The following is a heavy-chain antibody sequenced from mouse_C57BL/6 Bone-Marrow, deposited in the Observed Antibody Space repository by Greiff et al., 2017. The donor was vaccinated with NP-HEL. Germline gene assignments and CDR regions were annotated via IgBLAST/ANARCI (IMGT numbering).Heavy chain of an antibody. CDR1: GFNIKDDY. V-gene: IGHV14-4*01. Sequence: EVQLQQSGAELVRPGASVKLSCTASGFNIKDDYMHWVKQRPEQGLEWIGWIDPENGDTEYASKFQGKATITADTSSNTAYLQLSSLPSEDTAVYYCTTRAWFAYWGQGTLVTVSA. J-gene: IGHJ3*01. CDR2: IDPENGDT. CDR3: TTRAWFAY.